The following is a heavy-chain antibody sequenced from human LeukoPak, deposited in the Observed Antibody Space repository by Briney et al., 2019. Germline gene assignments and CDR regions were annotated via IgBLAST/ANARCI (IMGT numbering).Heavy chain of an antibody. CDR3: ARGRYSSSWYPFDY. CDR2: ISYDGSNK. V-gene: IGHV3-30-3*01. CDR1: GFTFSSYA. J-gene: IGHJ4*02. D-gene: IGHD6-13*01. Sequence: GSLRLSCAASGFTFSSYAMHWVRQAPGKGLEWVAVISYDGSNKYYADSVKGRFTTSRDNSKNTLYLQMNSLRAEDTAVYYCARGRYSSSWYPFDYWGQGTLVTVSS.